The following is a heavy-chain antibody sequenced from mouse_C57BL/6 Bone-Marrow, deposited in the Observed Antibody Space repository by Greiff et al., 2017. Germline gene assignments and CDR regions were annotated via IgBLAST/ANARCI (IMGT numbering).Heavy chain of an antibody. CDR3: ARWGGYYAMDY. CDR1: GYTFTSYG. V-gene: IGHV1-81*01. Sequence: VQLQQSGAELARPGASVKLSCKASGYTFTSYGISWVKQRTGQGLEWIGEIYPRSGNTYYNEKFKGKATLTADKSSSTAYMELRSLTSEDSAVDFCARWGGYYAMDYWGQGTSVTVSS. CDR2: IYPRSGNT. J-gene: IGHJ4*01.